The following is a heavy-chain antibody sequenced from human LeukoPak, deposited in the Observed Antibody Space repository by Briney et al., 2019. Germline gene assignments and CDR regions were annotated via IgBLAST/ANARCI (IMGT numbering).Heavy chain of an antibody. J-gene: IGHJ3*02. D-gene: IGHD3-10*01. Sequence: SETLSLTCTVSGGSISSGDYYWSWIRQPPGKGLEWIGYIYYSGSTYYNPSLKSRVTISVDASKNQFSLKLSSVTAADTAVYYCARENLMVRGNAFDIWGQGTMVTVSS. CDR1: GGSISSGDYY. CDR3: ARENLMVRGNAFDI. V-gene: IGHV4-30-4*01. CDR2: IYYSGST.